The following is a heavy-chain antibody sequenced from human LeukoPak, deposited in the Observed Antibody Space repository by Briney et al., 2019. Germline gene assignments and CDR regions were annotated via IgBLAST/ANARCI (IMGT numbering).Heavy chain of an antibody. D-gene: IGHD6-19*01. CDR2: ISSGSTI. CDR3: ARESIAVAGASFDY. CDR1: GFTFSSYE. J-gene: IGHJ4*02. Sequence: GGSLRLSCAASGFTFSSYEMNWVRQAPGKGLEWVSYISSGSTIYDADSEKGRFTISRDNAKNSLYLQMNSLRAEDTAVYYCARESIAVAGASFDYWGQGTLVTVSS. V-gene: IGHV3-48*03.